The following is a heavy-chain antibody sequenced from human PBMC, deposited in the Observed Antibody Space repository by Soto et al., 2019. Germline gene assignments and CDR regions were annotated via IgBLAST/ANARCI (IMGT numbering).Heavy chain of an antibody. V-gene: IGHV1-3*01. Sequence: GASVKVSCKASGYTFTNYAIHWVRQAPGQRLEWMGWIHPANGNTKYSQRFQGRVTITSDTSASTAYMEVSSLRSEDTAVYYCARDFPNGGFVNWFDPWGRGTLVTVSS. J-gene: IGHJ5*02. CDR1: GYTFTNYA. D-gene: IGHD7-27*01. CDR2: IHPANGNT. CDR3: ARDFPNGGFVNWFDP.